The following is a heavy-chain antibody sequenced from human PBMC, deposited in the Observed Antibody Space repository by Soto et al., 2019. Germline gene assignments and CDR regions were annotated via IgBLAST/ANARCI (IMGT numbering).Heavy chain of an antibody. CDR1: GDSVSSNSAA. CDR2: TYYRSKWYN. Sequence: SQTLSLTCAISGDSVSSNSAAWNWIRPSPSRGLEWLGRTYYRSKWYNDYAVSVKSRITINPDTSKNQFSLQLNSVTPEDTAVYYCARDQQLVGFYYYYGMDVWGQGTTVTSP. D-gene: IGHD6-6*01. J-gene: IGHJ6*02. V-gene: IGHV6-1*01. CDR3: ARDQQLVGFYYYYGMDV.